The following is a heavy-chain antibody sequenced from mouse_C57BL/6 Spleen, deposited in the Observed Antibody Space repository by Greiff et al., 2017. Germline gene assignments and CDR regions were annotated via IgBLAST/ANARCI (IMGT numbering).Heavy chain of an antibody. D-gene: IGHD1-1*01. J-gene: IGHJ3*01. CDR2: INPYNGGT. CDR1: GYTFTDYY. Sequence: VQLQQSGPVLVKPGASVKMSCKASGYTFTDYYMNWVKQSHGKSLEWIGVINPYNGGTSYNQKFKGKATLTVDKSSSTAYMELNSLTSEDSAVYYCARGGSSFPWFAYWGQGTLVTVSA. V-gene: IGHV1-19*01. CDR3: ARGGSSFPWFAY.